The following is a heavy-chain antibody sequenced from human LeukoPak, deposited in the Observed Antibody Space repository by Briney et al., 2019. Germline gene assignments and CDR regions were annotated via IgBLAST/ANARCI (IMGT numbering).Heavy chain of an antibody. CDR1: GGSISSSSYY. CDR3: ASDVGNYGYVADY. Sequence: SETLSLTCTVSGGSISSSSYYWGWIRQPPGKGLEWIGSIYYSGSTYYNPSLKSRVTISVDTSKNQFSLKLSSVTAADTAVYYCASDVGNYGYVADYWGQGTLVTVSS. J-gene: IGHJ4*02. D-gene: IGHD3-10*01. CDR2: IYYSGST. V-gene: IGHV4-39*01.